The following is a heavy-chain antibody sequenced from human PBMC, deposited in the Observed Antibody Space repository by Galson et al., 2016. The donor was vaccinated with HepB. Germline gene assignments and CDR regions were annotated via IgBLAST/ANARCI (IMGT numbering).Heavy chain of an antibody. J-gene: IGHJ4*02. D-gene: IGHD6-19*01. CDR2: IKQDGREQ. Sequence: SLRLSCAASGFSFSGLWMNWVRQTPGKGLEWVAIIKQDGREQKYVDSVKGRFTISRDNAKNSVYLQMNSLRGEDTAVYYCVGGAGWLPDYWGQGTLVTVSS. CDR3: VGGAGWLPDY. V-gene: IGHV3-7*03. CDR1: GFSFSGLW.